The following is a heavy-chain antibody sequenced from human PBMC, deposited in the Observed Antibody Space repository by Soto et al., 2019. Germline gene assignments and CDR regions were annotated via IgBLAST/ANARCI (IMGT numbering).Heavy chain of an antibody. Sequence: PSETLSLTCTVSGGSISSSSYYWGWIRQPPGKGLEWIGSIYYSGSTYYNPSLKSRVTISVDTSKNQFSLKLSSVTAADTAVYYCASLVPSGSYYIWYYFDYWGQGTLVTVSS. CDR1: GGSISSSSYY. J-gene: IGHJ4*02. CDR3: ASLVPSGSYYIWYYFDY. D-gene: IGHD1-26*01. V-gene: IGHV4-39*01. CDR2: IYYSGST.